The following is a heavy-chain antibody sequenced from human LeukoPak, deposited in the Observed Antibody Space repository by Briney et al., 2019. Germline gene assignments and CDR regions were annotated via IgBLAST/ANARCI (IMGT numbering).Heavy chain of an antibody. CDR3: ARVLEAASFDY. V-gene: IGHV3-21*01. CDR1: GFTFSSYE. Sequence: GGSLRLSCAASGFTFSSYEMNWVRLAPGEGLEWVSSISSSSRYIYFADSLKGRFTISRDNAKNSLYLQMNSLRAEDTVVYYCARVLEAASFDYWGQGILVTVSS. CDR2: ISSSSRYI. D-gene: IGHD6-25*01. J-gene: IGHJ4*02.